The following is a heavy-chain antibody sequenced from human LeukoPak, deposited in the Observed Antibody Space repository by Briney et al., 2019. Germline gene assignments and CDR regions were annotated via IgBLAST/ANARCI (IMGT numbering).Heavy chain of an antibody. CDR2: IYHSGGA. CDR3: ARVTPFITMVRGVTPDYFDY. CDR1: GGSISSSNW. Sequence: SGTLSLTCAVSGGSISSSNWWSWVGYPPGQGLAWSGEIYHSGGATYNPSLPSRVTISEDKSRHKSSLPLSSVTAADTAVYYCARVTPFITMVRGVTPDYFDYWGQGTLVTVSS. V-gene: IGHV4-4*02. D-gene: IGHD3-10*01. J-gene: IGHJ4*02.